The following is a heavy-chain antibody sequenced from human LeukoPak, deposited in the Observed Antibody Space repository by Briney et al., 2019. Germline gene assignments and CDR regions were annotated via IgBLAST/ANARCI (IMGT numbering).Heavy chain of an antibody. V-gene: IGHV4-61*01. D-gene: IGHD5-12*01. CDR3: AKDPYRASSGLVDY. CDR1: GGSVSSGISY. CDR2: ISDSGGS. J-gene: IGHJ4*02. Sequence: SETLSLTCSVSGGSVSSGISYWSWIRQPPGEGLEWIAYISDSGGSDYNPSLRGRVTISLDTSKNQFSLRLTSVTAEDTAVYYCAKDPYRASSGLVDYWGQGTLVTVSS.